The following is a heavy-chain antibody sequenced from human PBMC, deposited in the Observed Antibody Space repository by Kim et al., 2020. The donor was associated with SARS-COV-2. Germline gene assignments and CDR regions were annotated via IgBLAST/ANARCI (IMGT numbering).Heavy chain of an antibody. V-gene: IGHV1-2*02. CDR2: INPNSGGT. D-gene: IGHD1-26*01. CDR3: ARALRIVETYSFDY. CDR1: GYTFTGYY. Sequence: ASVKVSCKASGYTFTGYYMHWVRQAPGQGLEWMGWINPNSGGTNYAQKVQGRVTMTRDTSISTAYMELSRLRSDDTAVYYCARALRIVETYSFDYWGQGTLVTVSS. J-gene: IGHJ4*02.